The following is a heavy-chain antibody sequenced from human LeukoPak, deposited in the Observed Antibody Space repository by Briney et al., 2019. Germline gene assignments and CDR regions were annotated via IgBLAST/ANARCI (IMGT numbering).Heavy chain of an antibody. V-gene: IGHV4-59*01. D-gene: IGHD4-17*01. J-gene: IGHJ4*02. CDR1: GGSISSYY. CDR2: IYYSGST. CDR3: ARAGGYGDYLVYFDY. Sequence: PSETLSLTCTVSGGSISSYYWSWIRQPPGKGLEWIGYIYYSGSTNYNPSLKSRVTISVDTSKNQFSLKLSPVTAADTAVYYCARAGGYGDYLVYFDYWGQGTLVTVSS.